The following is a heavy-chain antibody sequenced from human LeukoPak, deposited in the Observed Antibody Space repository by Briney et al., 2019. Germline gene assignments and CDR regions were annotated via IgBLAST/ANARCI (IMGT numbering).Heavy chain of an antibody. Sequence: SVKVSCKASGYTFPSYAMNWVRQAPGQGLEWMGWINTNTGNPTYAQGFTGRFVFSLDTSVSTAYLQISSLKAEDTAVYYCATGNSGWYNDYWGQGTLVTVSS. CDR1: GYTFPSYA. D-gene: IGHD6-19*01. J-gene: IGHJ4*02. CDR3: ATGNSGWYNDY. CDR2: INTNTGNP. V-gene: IGHV7-4-1*02.